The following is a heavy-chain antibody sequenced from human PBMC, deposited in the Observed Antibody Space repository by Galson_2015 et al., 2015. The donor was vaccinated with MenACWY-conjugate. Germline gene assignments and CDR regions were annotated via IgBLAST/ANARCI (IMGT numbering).Heavy chain of an antibody. D-gene: IGHD3-22*01. CDR1: GFSLSTSGVG. CDR3: AHSFFNYYDSSGPIGGGMDV. V-gene: IGHV2-5*02. Sequence: PALVKPTQTLTLTCTFSGFSLSTSGVGVGWIRQPPGKALEWLALIYWDDDKRYSPSLKSRLTITKDTSKNQVVLTMTNMDPVDTATYYCAHSFFNYYDSSGPIGGGMDVWGQGTTVTVSS. J-gene: IGHJ6*02. CDR2: IYWDDDK.